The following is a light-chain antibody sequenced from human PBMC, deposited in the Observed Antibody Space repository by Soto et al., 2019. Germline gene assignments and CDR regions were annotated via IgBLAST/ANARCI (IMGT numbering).Light chain of an antibody. Sequence: QSALTQPPSASGTPGQRVTISCSGRGSNIGINTVNWYQQLPGTAPTLLIYSNNQRPSGVPDRFYGSKSGTSASLAISGLQSEDEADDYGASCDDSLNGRVFGTGTKVTVL. J-gene: IGLJ1*01. V-gene: IGLV1-44*01. CDR1: GSNIGINT. CDR2: SNN. CDR3: ASCDDSLNGRV.